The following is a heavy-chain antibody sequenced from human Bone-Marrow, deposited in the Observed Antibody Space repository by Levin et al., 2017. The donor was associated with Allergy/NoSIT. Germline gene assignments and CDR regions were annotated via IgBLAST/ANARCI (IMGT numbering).Heavy chain of an antibody. CDR1: GFTVSNNY. CDR3: AASPTSGY. CDR2: IYSGGNT. Sequence: PGGSLRLSCAASGFTVSNNYMSWVRQAPGKGLEGVSIIYSGGNTYYADSVKGRFTMSRDRSKNTAYLQMNSLRAEDTAVYYCAASPTSGYWGQGTLVTVSS. J-gene: IGHJ4*02. V-gene: IGHV3-53*01.